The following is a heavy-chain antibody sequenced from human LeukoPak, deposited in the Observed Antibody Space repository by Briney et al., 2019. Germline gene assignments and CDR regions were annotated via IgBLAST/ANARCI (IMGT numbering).Heavy chain of an antibody. Sequence: GGSLRLSCEASGFTLSHYGMSWVRQAPGKGLEWVSASINGGDTHYADCVKGRVNISRDDSKNTLYLQMNNLRAEDTAVYHCVKDGWESWGQGTLVTVSS. CDR2: SINGGDT. J-gene: IGHJ4*02. CDR3: VKDGWES. V-gene: IGHV3-23*01. CDR1: GFTLSHYG. D-gene: IGHD1-26*01.